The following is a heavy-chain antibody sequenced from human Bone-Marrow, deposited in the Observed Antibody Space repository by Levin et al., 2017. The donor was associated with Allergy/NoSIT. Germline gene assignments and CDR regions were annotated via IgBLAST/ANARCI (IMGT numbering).Heavy chain of an antibody. J-gene: IGHJ6*02. CDR3: AKLEVSSSSYYYYYGMDV. Sequence: PGGSLRLSCAASGFTFSSYAMSWVRQAPGKGLEWVSAISGSGGSTYYADSVKGRFTISRDNSKNTLYLQMNSLRAEDTAVYYCAKLEVSSSSYYYYYGMDVWGQGTTVTVSS. CDR2: ISGSGGST. CDR1: GFTFSSYA. D-gene: IGHD6-6*01. V-gene: IGHV3-23*01.